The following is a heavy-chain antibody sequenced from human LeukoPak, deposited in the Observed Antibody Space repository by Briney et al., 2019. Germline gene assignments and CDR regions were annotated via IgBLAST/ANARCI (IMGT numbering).Heavy chain of an antibody. Sequence: PSETLSLTCTVSGGSISSSSYYWGWIRQPPGKGLEWIGYIYYSGSTNYNPSLKSRVTISVDTSKNQFSLKLSSVTAADTAVYYCARTNYDFWSGYYYFYFDYWGQGTLVTVSS. D-gene: IGHD3-3*01. CDR1: GGSISSSSYY. V-gene: IGHV4-61*05. CDR2: IYYSGST. J-gene: IGHJ4*02. CDR3: ARTNYDFWSGYYYFYFDY.